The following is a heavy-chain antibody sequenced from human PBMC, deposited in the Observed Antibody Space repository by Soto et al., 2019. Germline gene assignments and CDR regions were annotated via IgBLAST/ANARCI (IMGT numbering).Heavy chain of an antibody. Sequence: QMQLQESGPGLLKPSQTLSLTCTVSGGSISSGSMTRGGYYWNWVRQLPGKGLELIGYIYYSGRTDPNPSLSSRIIISVDTSKNQFYLKLNSVTTADTAVYHCARRDISGYPYYHGMYVWGQGTTVTVSS. D-gene: IGHD3-22*01. J-gene: IGHJ6*02. CDR2: IYYSGRT. V-gene: IGHV4-31*03. CDR1: GGSISSGSMTRGGYY. CDR3: ARRDISGYPYYHGMYV.